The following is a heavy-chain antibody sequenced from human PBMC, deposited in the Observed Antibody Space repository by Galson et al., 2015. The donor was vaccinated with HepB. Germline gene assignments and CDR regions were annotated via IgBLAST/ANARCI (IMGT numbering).Heavy chain of an antibody. CDR3: ASDCDGSGSFYNMLGY. V-gene: IGHV3-30*07. Sequence: SLRLSCAVSGFTFSRHAFHWVRQAPGRGLEWVALISSDYTSKFYADSVMGRLTISRDNSKDTVYLQMNRLRDEDTAVYYCASDCDGSGSFYNMLGYWGQGTMVTVSS. J-gene: IGHJ4*02. D-gene: IGHD3-10*01. CDR1: GFTFSRHA. CDR2: ISSDYTSK.